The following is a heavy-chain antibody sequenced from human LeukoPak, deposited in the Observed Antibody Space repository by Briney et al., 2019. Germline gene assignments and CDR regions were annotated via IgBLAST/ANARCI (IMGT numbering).Heavy chain of an antibody. V-gene: IGHV3-15*01. CDR1: GFTFSNAW. J-gene: IGHJ4*02. CDR3: ATSWY. CDR2: IKSKTDGGTT. Sequence: GGSLRLSCAASGFTFSNAWMSWVRQAPGKGLEWVGRIKSKTDGGTTDYTAPVKGRFTISRDDSTNTVFLQMNSLNTDDTAVYYCATSWYWGQGTLVTVSA.